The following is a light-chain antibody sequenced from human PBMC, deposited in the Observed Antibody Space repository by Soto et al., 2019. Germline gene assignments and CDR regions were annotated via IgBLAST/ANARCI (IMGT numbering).Light chain of an antibody. CDR1: SSDVGGYNY. CDR3: SSYTSSRLYV. Sequence: QSVLTQPASVSGSPGQSITISCTGTSSDVGGYNYVSWYQQHPGKAPKLMIYDVSNRPSGVSNRFSGSKSGNTASLTISGLQAEDEADYYCSSYTSSRLYVFGTGTKVNV. J-gene: IGLJ1*01. CDR2: DVS. V-gene: IGLV2-14*01.